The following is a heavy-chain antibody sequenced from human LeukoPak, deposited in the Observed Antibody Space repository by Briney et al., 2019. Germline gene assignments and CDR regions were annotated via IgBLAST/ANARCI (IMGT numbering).Heavy chain of an antibody. CDR3: ARGHCSGGSCYLYYYYYYMDV. Sequence: SVRVSCKASGGTFSSYAISWVRQAPGQGLEWMGGIIPIFGTANYAQKFLGRVTITADESTSTAYMELSSLRSEDTAVYYCARGHCSGGSCYLYYYYYYMDVWGKGTTVAVSS. CDR2: IIPIFGTA. J-gene: IGHJ6*03. CDR1: GGTFSSYA. D-gene: IGHD2-15*01. V-gene: IGHV1-69*01.